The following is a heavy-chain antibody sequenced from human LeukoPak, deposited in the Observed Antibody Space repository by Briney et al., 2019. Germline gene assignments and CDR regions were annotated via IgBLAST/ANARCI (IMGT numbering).Heavy chain of an antibody. D-gene: IGHD3-16*01. Sequence: GGYLRLYCAASGFTFSSYWMSWVRQAPGKGREWVANIKQDGSEKYYVDSVKGRFTISRDNAKNSLYLQMNSLRAEDTALYYCASGRQLGYWGQGTLVTVSS. J-gene: IGHJ4*02. CDR1: GFTFSSYW. V-gene: IGHV3-7*01. CDR2: IKQDGSEK. CDR3: ASGRQLGY.